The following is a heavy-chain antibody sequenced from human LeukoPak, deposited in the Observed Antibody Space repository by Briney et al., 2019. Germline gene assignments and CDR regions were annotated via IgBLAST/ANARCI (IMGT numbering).Heavy chain of an antibody. CDR3: ARDLGGMVRGVIIGYYYYGMDV. Sequence: ASVKVSCKASGYTFTNYYMHWVRQAPGQGLEWVGWISAYNGNTNYAQKLQGRVTMTTDTSTSTAYMELRSLRSDDTAVYYCARDLGGMVRGVIIGYYYYGMDVWGQGTTVTVSS. CDR1: GYTFTNYY. CDR2: ISAYNGNT. J-gene: IGHJ6*02. V-gene: IGHV1-18*04. D-gene: IGHD3-10*01.